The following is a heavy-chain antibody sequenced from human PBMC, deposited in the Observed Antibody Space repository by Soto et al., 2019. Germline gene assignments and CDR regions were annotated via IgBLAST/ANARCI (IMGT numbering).Heavy chain of an antibody. D-gene: IGHD6-19*01. CDR1: GFTFSNAW. J-gene: IGHJ4*02. CDR2: IRKKTDGGTA. CDR3: RTQWLD. Sequence: EVQLVESGGGLVKPGGSLRLSCAASGFTFSNAWMSWVRQAPGKGLEWLGFIRKKTDGGTADYAAPVKGRFTISRDDSKTTLYLQMHSLKTEDTAVYYCRTQWLDWGQGTLVTVSS. V-gene: IGHV3-15*01.